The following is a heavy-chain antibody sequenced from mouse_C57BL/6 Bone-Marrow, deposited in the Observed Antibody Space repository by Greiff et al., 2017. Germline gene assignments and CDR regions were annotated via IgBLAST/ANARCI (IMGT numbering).Heavy chain of an antibody. CDR2: IDPENGDT. CDR1: GFNFKDDY. D-gene: IGHD4-1*01. CDR3: TTATLGAMDY. V-gene: IGHV14-4*01. Sequence: VQLQQSGAELVRPGASVKLSCTASGFNFKDDYMHWVKQRPEQGLEWIGWIDPENGDTEYASKFQGKATITADTSSNTAYLQLSSLTSEDTAGYCCTTATLGAMDYWGQGTSVTVSS. J-gene: IGHJ4*01.